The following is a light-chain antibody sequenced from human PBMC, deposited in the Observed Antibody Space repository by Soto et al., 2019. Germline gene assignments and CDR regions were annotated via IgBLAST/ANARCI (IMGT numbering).Light chain of an antibody. V-gene: IGKV3-20*01. CDR2: GTS. Sequence: EIVLTQSPDTLSLSPGERATLSCRASQSVLSNYLAWYQQKPGQAPRLLIYGTSRRVTGIPDRFSGSGSGTEFTLTISKLKPEDFAMYYCQQYGISPPGYTFAQGTKLEI. CDR1: QSVLSNY. CDR3: QQYGISPPGYT. J-gene: IGKJ2*01.